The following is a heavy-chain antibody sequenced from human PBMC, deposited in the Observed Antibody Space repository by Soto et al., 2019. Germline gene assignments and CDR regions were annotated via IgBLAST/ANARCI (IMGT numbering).Heavy chain of an antibody. CDR3: ARHEEYSSGWASYYYYYYGMDV. D-gene: IGHD6-19*01. J-gene: IGHJ6*02. CDR2: IYYSGST. V-gene: IGHV4-39*01. Sequence: ASETLSLTCTVSGGSISSSSYYWGWIRQPPGKGLDWIGSIYYSGSTYYNPSLKSRVTISVDTSKNQFSLKLSSVTAADTAVYYCARHEEYSSGWASYYYYYYGMDVWGQGTTVTVSS. CDR1: GGSISSSSYY.